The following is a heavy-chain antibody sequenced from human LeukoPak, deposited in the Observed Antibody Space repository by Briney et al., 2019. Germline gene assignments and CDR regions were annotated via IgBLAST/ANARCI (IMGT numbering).Heavy chain of an antibody. Sequence: GESLKISCAASGFTFSSYGMHWVRQAPGKGLEWVAVISYDGSNKYYADSVKGRFTISRDNSKNTLYLQMNSLRAEDTAVYYCAKVILAVDIVATPELGIDYWGQGTLVTVSS. CDR1: GFTFSSYG. CDR2: ISYDGSNK. CDR3: AKVILAVDIVATPELGIDY. V-gene: IGHV3-30*18. D-gene: IGHD5-12*01. J-gene: IGHJ4*02.